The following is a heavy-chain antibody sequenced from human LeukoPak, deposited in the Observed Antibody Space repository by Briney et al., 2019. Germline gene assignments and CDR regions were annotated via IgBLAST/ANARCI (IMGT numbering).Heavy chain of an antibody. Sequence: GGSLRLSCAASGFTFSSYAMSWVRQAPGKGLEWVSAISGSGGSTYYADSVKGRFTISRDNSKNTLYLQMNSLRAEDTAVYYCAKASRSRITGTTSDYWGQGTLVTVSS. CDR2: ISGSGGST. V-gene: IGHV3-23*01. CDR1: GFTFSSYA. J-gene: IGHJ4*02. CDR3: AKASRSRITGTTSDY. D-gene: IGHD1-7*01.